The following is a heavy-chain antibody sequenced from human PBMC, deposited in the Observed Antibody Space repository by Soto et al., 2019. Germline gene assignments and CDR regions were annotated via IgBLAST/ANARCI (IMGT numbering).Heavy chain of an antibody. J-gene: IGHJ5*02. CDR1: GGSISSYY. CDR2: IYYSGST. V-gene: IGHV4-59*01. D-gene: IGHD7-27*01. CDR3: ASEWGFGREHNWFGP. Sequence: PSETLSLTCTVSGGSISSYYWSWIRQPPGKGLEWIGYIYYSGSTNYNPSLKSRVTISVDTSKNQFSLKLSSVTAADTAVYYCASEWGFGREHNWFGPWGQGTMVTVS.